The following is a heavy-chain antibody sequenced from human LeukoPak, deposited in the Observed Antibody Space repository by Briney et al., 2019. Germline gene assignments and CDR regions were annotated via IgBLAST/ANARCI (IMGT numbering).Heavy chain of an antibody. CDR3: ATDRSSSGWYFNY. CDR2: INPNSGGT. CDR1: GYTFTGYY. V-gene: IGHV1-2*02. Sequence: ASVKVSCKASGYTFTGYYMHWVRQAPGQGLEWMGWINPNSGGTNYAQKFQGRVTMTRDTSISTAYMELSSLRSEDTAVYYCATDRSSSGWYFNYWGQGTLVTVSS. D-gene: IGHD6-19*01. J-gene: IGHJ4*02.